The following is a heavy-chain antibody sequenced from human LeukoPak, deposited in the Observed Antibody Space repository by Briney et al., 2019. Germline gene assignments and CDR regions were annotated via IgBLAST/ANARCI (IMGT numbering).Heavy chain of an antibody. CDR2: INHSGST. CDR3: ARGRGRYSYGPSRYYYYYMDV. V-gene: IGHV4-34*01. J-gene: IGHJ6*03. D-gene: IGHD5-18*01. Sequence: SETLSLTCAVYGGSFSGYYWSWIRQPPGKGLEWIGEINHSGSTNYNPSLKSRVTISVDTSKNQFSLKLSSVTAADTAVYYCARGRGRYSYGPSRYYYYYMDVWGKGTTVTVSS. CDR1: GGSFSGYY.